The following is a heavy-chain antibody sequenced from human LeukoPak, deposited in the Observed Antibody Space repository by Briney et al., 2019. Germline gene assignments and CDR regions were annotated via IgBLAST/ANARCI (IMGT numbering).Heavy chain of an antibody. D-gene: IGHD6-13*01. CDR2: INHSGST. CDR3: APQVIAAARGFDY. J-gene: IGHJ4*02. V-gene: IGHV4-34*01. Sequence: SETLSLTCAVYGGSFSGYYWSWIRQPPGKGLEWIGEINHSGSTNYNPSLKSRVTISVDTSKNQFSLKLSSVTAADTAVYYCAPQVIAAARGFDYWGQGTLVTVSS. CDR1: GGSFSGYY.